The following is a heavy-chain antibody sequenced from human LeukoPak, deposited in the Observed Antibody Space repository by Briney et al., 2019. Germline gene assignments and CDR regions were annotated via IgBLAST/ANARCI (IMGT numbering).Heavy chain of an antibody. CDR2: INHSGNI. CDR3: ARHLYSGYDFIFDN. D-gene: IGHD5-12*01. V-gene: IGHV4-34*01. Sequence: SETLSLTCAVNGESFSDHYWSWVGQSPVTGLEWLAEINHSGNIKYNPSLTSGGSISIDTSKSHFALKMKYVTAAATAVYYCARHLYSGYDFIFDNWGQGTLVTVSS. CDR1: GESFSDHY. J-gene: IGHJ4*02.